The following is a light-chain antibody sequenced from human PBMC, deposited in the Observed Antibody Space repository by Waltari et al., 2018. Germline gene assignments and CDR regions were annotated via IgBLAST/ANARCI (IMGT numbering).Light chain of an antibody. CDR2: DAS. CDR3: LQRSSWPWT. V-gene: IGKV3-11*01. CDR1: QSVSSY. Sequence: ELVLTQSLATLSLSPGERATLSCRSSQSVSSYLAWYHQKVGQAPRLLIYDASNRTTGIPARFSGSGSGTDFTFTISSLEPEDFAVYYCLQRSSWPWTFGQGTKVEIK. J-gene: IGKJ1*01.